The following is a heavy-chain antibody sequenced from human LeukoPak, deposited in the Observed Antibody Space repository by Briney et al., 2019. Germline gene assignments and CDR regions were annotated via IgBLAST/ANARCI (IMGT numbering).Heavy chain of an antibody. CDR1: GFTFSSYA. Sequence: GGSLRLSCAASGFTFSSYAMRWVRQAPGKGLEWVSAISGSGGSTYYADSVKGRFTISRDNSKNTLYLQMNSLRAEDTAVYYCAKVSRGSDWYYYDSSGYYYFDYWGQGTLVTVST. J-gene: IGHJ4*02. CDR2: ISGSGGST. V-gene: IGHV3-23*01. D-gene: IGHD3-22*01. CDR3: AKVSRGSDWYYYDSSGYYYFDY.